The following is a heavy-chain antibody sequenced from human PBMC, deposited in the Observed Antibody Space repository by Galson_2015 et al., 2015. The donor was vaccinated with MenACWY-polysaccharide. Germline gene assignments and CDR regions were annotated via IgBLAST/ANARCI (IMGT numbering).Heavy chain of an antibody. J-gene: IGHJ5*02. V-gene: IGHV3-23*01. D-gene: IGHD6-19*01. CDR2: ISGSGGTT. Sequence: SLRLSCAASGFTFNNYAMSWVRQAPGKGLEWVSAISGSGGTTYHADSVKGRFTISRDNSKNTLSLQMISLRAEDTAVYYCAKSASGWYWFDPWGQGTLVTVSS. CDR3: AKSASGWYWFDP. CDR1: GFTFNNYA.